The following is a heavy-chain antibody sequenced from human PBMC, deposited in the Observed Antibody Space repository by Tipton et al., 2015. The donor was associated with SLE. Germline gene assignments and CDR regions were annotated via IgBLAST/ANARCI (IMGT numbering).Heavy chain of an antibody. Sequence: TLSLTCTVSGGSISSYYCSWIRQPPGKGLEWIGYIYYSGRTNYNPSLNSRVTISVDTSKNQFSLKLSSVTDADTAVYYCARDGKYYYGSGSSGAFDIWGQGTMVTVSS. J-gene: IGHJ3*02. V-gene: IGHV4-59*01. CDR3: ARDGKYYYGSGSSGAFDI. D-gene: IGHD3-10*01. CDR2: IYYSGRT. CDR1: GGSISSYY.